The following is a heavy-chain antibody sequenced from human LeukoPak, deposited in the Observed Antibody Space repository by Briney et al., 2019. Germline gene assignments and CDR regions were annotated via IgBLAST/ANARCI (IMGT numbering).Heavy chain of an antibody. CDR1: GYSISSGYY. Sequence: KPSETLSLTCAVSGYSISSGYYWGWIRQPPGKGLEWIGSIYYSGSTYYNPSLKSRVTISVDTSKNQFSLKLSSVTAADTAVYYCARGSVLRHFNYWGQGTLVTVSS. D-gene: IGHD3-3*01. CDR3: ARGSVLRHFNY. CDR2: IYYSGST. J-gene: IGHJ4*02. V-gene: IGHV4-38-2*01.